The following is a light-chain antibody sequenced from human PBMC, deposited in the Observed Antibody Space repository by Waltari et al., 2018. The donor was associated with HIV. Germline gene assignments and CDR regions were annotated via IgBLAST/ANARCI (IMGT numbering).Light chain of an antibody. CDR2: EVS. CDR1: SSDVGGYNY. V-gene: IGLV2-8*01. Sequence: QSALTPPPSASGSPGQSVTIPCTGTSSDVGGYNYVSWYQQNPGKAPKRMIYEVSTRPSGVPDRFSGSKSGNTASLTVSGLQVEDEADYYCSAYAGSSNVLFGGGTKLTVL. CDR3: SAYAGSSNVL. J-gene: IGLJ2*01.